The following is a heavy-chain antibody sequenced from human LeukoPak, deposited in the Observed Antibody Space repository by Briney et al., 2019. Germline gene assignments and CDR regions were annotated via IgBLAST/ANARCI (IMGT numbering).Heavy chain of an antibody. CDR3: ARDQMAPYFDY. CDR2: INPSGGST. J-gene: IGHJ4*02. CDR1: GYAFTSYY. V-gene: IGHV1-46*01. D-gene: IGHD2-8*01. Sequence: WASVKVSCKASGYAFTSYYMHWVRQAPGQGLEWMGIINPSGGSTSYAQKFQGRVTMTRDTSASTVYMELSSLRSEDTAVYYCARDQMAPYFDYWGQGTLVIVSS.